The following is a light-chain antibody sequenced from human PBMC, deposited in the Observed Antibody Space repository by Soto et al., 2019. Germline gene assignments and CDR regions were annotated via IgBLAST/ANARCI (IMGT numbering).Light chain of an antibody. J-gene: IGKJ1*01. CDR3: QQRTKWRT. CDR1: QSVTNSF. V-gene: IGKV3D-20*02. Sequence: EIVLAQSPGTLSLSPGERATLSCRASQSVTNSFLAWYQQKPGQAPRLLIYGASRRATGIPDRFTGSGSGTDFTLTISRLEPEDFAVYYCQQRTKWRTFGQGTKVDNK. CDR2: GAS.